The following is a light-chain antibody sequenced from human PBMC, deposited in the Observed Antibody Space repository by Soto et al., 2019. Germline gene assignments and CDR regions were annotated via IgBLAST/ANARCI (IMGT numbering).Light chain of an antibody. V-gene: IGKV1-39*01. CDR3: QQYYSIPPT. CDR1: QRINSY. CDR2: GAS. Sequence: DIQMAQSPSSLSASVGDRLTISCRTSQRINSYLNWYQQKPGEATTLLIYGASSLQSGVPSRVSGSGYGTDFTLTISSLQPEDGAVYYGQQYYSIPPTFGGGTKVDIK. J-gene: IGKJ4*01.